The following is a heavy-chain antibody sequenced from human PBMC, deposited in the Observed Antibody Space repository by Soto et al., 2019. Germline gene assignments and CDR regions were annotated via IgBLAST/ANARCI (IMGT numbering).Heavy chain of an antibody. D-gene: IGHD3-3*01. CDR2: IIPIFGTA. J-gene: IGHJ3*02. CDR1: GGTFSSYA. Sequence: SVKVSCKASGGTFSSYAISWVRQAPGQGLEWMGGIIPIFGTANYAQKFQGRVTITADKSTSTAYMELSSLRSEDTAVYYCARETTRVKFYDFWSGYYKYAFDIWGQGTMVTVSS. V-gene: IGHV1-69*06. CDR3: ARETTRVKFYDFWSGYYKYAFDI.